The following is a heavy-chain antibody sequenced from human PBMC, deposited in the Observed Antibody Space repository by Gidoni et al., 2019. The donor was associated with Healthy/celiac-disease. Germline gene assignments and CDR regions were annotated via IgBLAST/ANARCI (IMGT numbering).Heavy chain of an antibody. CDR3: ARDGITYYYGSDTSSNWFDP. Sequence: QVQLVQSGAEVKKPGASVKVSCKASGYTFTGYYMHWVRQAPGQGLEWMGWINPNSCGTNYAQKFQGRVTMTRDTSISTAYMELSRLRSDDTAVYYCARDGITYYYGSDTSSNWFDPWGQGTLVTVSS. CDR2: INPNSCGT. CDR1: GYTFTGYY. D-gene: IGHD3-10*01. J-gene: IGHJ5*02. V-gene: IGHV1-2*02.